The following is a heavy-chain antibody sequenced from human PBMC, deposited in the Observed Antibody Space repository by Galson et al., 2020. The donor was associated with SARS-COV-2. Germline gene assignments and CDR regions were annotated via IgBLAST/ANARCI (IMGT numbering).Heavy chain of an antibody. CDR3: ARGGATTGLYNWFDP. CDR2: IYYSGST. Sequence: SETLSLTCTVSGGSISSGGYYWSWIRQHPGKGLEWIGYIYYSGSTYYNPSLKSRVTISVDTSKNQFSLKLSSVTAADTAVYYCARGGATTGLYNWFDPWGQGTLVTVSS. CDR1: GGSISSGGYY. V-gene: IGHV4-31*03. J-gene: IGHJ5*02. D-gene: IGHD1-26*01.